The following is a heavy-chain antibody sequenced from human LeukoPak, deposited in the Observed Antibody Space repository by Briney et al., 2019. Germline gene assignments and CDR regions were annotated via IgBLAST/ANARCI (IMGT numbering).Heavy chain of an antibody. CDR1: GGSISSYY. Sequence: SETLSLTCTVSGGSISSYYWNWIRQPAGKGLEWIGHIYTSGGTNYNSSLKSRVTMSVDTSKNQFSVKLNSVIAADTAMYYCARGVYLGNGYYFDYWGQGTLVTVSS. CDR3: ARGVYLGNGYYFDY. CDR2: IYTSGGT. D-gene: IGHD2-8*01. J-gene: IGHJ4*02. V-gene: IGHV4-4*07.